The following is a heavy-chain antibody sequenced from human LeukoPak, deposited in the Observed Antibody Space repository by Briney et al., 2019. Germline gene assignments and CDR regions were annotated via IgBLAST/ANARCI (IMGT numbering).Heavy chain of an antibody. CDR1: GGSISSYY. CDR2: IYTSGST. D-gene: IGHD5-24*01. CDR3: ARHAGGVEMANRYYFDY. V-gene: IGHV4-4*09. J-gene: IGHJ4*02. Sequence: SETLFLTCTVSGGSISSYYWSWIRQPPGKGLEWIGYIYTSGSTNYNPSLKSQVTISVDTSKNQFSLKLSSVTAADTAVYYCARHAGGVEMANRYYFDYWGQGTLVTVSS.